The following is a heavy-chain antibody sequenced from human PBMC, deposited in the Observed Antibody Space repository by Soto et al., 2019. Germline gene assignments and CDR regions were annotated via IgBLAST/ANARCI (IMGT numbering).Heavy chain of an antibody. D-gene: IGHD2-21*02. CDR2: IYYSGST. Sequence: PSETLYLTCTVSGGSVTSGNYYWSWIRQPPGKGLEWIGHIYYSGSTNYNPSLKSRVTISVDASKNQFSLKLSSVTAADTAIYYCAGGPVVTPFVDYWGQGTLVTVSS. CDR1: GGSVTSGNYY. CDR3: AGGPVVTPFVDY. V-gene: IGHV4-61*01. J-gene: IGHJ4*02.